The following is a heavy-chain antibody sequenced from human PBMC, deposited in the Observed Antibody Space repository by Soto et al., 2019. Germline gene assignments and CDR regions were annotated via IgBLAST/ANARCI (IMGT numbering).Heavy chain of an antibody. D-gene: IGHD5-18*01. J-gene: IGHJ4*02. CDR2: MHHSGGT. CDR1: SGSISSTNW. Sequence: QVQLQESGPGLVKPSGTLSLTCAVSSGSISSTNWWSWVRQPPGKGLEWIGEMHHSGGTNYNPSLKSRVTISIDKATHEISLNLSSVTAAYTAVYYCAGQCDNIGYTSVCWGQGTLVTVS. V-gene: IGHV4-4*02. CDR3: AGQCDNIGYTSVC.